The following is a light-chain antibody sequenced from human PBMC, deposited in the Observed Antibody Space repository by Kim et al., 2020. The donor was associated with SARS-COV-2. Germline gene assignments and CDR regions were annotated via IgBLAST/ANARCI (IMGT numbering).Light chain of an antibody. CDR3: QQYGTSRT. J-gene: IGKJ1*01. V-gene: IGKV3-20*01. Sequence: LSPGESATLSCRASQSVSSSYLAWYQQKLGQAPRLLIYAASSRATGVPDRFSGGGSGTDFTLTISRLEPEDFAVYYCQQYGTSRTFGQGTKVDIK. CDR2: AAS. CDR1: QSVSSSY.